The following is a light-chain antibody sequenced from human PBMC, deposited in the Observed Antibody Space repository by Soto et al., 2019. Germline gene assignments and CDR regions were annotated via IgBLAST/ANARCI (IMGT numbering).Light chain of an antibody. CDR2: SNI. J-gene: IGLJ1*01. CDR3: ATWDGSLSAYV. CDR1: SSNIGSNT. V-gene: IGLV1-44*01. Sequence: QSVLTQSPSASGTPGQGVTMSCSGSSSNIGSNTVDWYQQFPGTAPKLLIYSNIKRPSGVPDRFSGSKSVTSASLAIRGLQSEDEADYFCATWDGSLSAYVFGTGTKVTVL.